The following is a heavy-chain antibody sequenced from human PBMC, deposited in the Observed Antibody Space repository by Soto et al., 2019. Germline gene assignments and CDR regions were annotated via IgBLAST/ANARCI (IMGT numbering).Heavy chain of an antibody. CDR1: GGSISSGGYY. CDR3: ARAIVVVPAAMESYYSYGMEV. J-gene: IGHJ6*02. D-gene: IGHD2-2*01. CDR2: IYYSGST. V-gene: IGHV4-31*03. Sequence: SETLSLTCTVSGGSISSGGYYWSWIRQHPGKGLEWIGYIYYSGSTYYNPSLKSRVTISVDTSKNQFSLKLSSVTAADTAVYYCARAIVVVPAAMESYYSYGMEVWGQGTTVTVSS.